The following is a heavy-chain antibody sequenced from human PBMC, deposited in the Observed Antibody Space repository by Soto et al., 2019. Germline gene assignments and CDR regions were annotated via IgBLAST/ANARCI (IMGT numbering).Heavy chain of an antibody. D-gene: IGHD6-13*01. Sequence: GGSLRLSCAASGFTFSSYSMNWVRQAPGKGLEWVSYISSSSSTIYYADSVKGRFTISRDNAKNSLYLQMNSLRDEDTAVYYCARDLGYSSSWPHDAFDIWGQGTMATVSS. CDR2: ISSSSSTI. J-gene: IGHJ3*02. CDR3: ARDLGYSSSWPHDAFDI. CDR1: GFTFSSYS. V-gene: IGHV3-48*02.